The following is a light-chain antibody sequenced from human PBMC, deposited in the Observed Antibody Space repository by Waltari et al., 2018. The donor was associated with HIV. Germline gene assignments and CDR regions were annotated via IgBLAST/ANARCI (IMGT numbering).Light chain of an antibody. CDR2: DVS. CDR1: SSDVGAYNP. J-gene: IGLJ3*02. CDR3: CSYVSEIVPCV. V-gene: IGLV2-23*02. Sequence: QTALTQPASVSGSPGPSITLSCTGTSSDVGAYNPVSLSQQHTGKAPRLIIYDVSERPAGVANRFTGSRSGNTASLTISGLQAEDEADYYCCSYVSEIVPCVFGGGTKLTVL.